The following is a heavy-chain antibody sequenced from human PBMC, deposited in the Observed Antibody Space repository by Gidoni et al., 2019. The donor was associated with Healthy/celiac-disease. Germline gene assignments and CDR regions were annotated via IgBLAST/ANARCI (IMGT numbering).Heavy chain of an antibody. CDR2: IYYSGST. Sequence: QLQLQESGPGLVKPSETLSLTCTVSGGSISSSSYYWGWIRQPPGKGLEWIGSIYYSGSTYYNPSLKSRVTISVDTSKNQFSLKLSSVTAADTAVYYCARYPGDDSWGLPPIWGQGTMVTVSS. D-gene: IGHD3-22*01. J-gene: IGHJ3*02. CDR1: GGSISSSSYY. V-gene: IGHV4-39*01. CDR3: ARYPGDDSWGLPPI.